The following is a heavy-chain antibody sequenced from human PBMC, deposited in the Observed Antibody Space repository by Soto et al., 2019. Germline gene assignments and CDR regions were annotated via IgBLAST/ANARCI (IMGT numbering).Heavy chain of an antibody. Sequence: GSSVKVSCKASGGTFSDSTINWVRQAPGQRLEWMGGIIPIFDTANYAEKFQGRVTITADESTSTSFMEVSSLRSEDTAVYYCARNGTLTGYSYGMDVWGKGNMVPV. CDR1: GGTFSDST. CDR3: ARNGTLTGYSYGMDV. J-gene: IGHJ6*04. V-gene: IGHV1-69*13. CDR2: IIPIFDTA. D-gene: IGHD1-1*01.